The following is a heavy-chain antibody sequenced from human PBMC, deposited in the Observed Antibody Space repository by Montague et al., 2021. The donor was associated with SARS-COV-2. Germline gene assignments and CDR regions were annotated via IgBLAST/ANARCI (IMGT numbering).Heavy chain of an antibody. D-gene: IGHD2-2*01. Sequence: SLRLSCAASGFIFSDYYMSWIRQAPGKGLEWLSLISSSSSSIYYADSVRGRLTISRDNTRNSLYLQMNSLRAEDTAVYFCARDPHRLCSRAYCFSYWGQGTLVTVSS. V-gene: IGHV3-11*01. J-gene: IGHJ4*02. CDR2: ISSSSSSI. CDR1: GFIFSDYY. CDR3: ARDPHRLCSRAYCFSY.